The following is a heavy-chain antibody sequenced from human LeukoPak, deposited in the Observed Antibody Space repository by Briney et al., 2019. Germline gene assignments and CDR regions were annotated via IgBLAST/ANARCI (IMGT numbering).Heavy chain of an antibody. V-gene: IGHV4-39*01. Sequence: SETLSLTCTVSGGSISSSGYYWGWIRQPPGKGLEWIGTIYYSGTTYYNPSLKSRVTTSVDTSKNQFSLNLSSVTAADTAVYYCARQKGNFDYWGQGTLVTVSS. CDR2: IYYSGTT. CDR3: ARQKGNFDY. D-gene: IGHD3-10*01. J-gene: IGHJ4*02. CDR1: GGSISSSGYY.